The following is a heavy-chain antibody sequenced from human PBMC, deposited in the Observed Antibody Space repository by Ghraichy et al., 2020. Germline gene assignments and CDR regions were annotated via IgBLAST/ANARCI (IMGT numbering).Heavy chain of an antibody. D-gene: IGHD3-22*01. V-gene: IGHV4-34*01. J-gene: IGHJ3*02. CDR2: INHSGST. CDR3: ARAAYYYDSSGYYSRRAVAFDI. Sequence: SETLSLTCAVYGGSFSGYYWSWIRQPPGKGLEWIGEINHSGSTNYNPSLKSRVTISVDTSKNQFSLKLSSVTAADTAVYYCARAAYYYDSSGYYSRRAVAFDIWGQGTMVTVSS. CDR1: GGSFSGYY.